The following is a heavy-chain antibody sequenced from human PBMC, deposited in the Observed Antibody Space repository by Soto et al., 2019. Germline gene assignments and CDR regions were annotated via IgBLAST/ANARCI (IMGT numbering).Heavy chain of an antibody. CDR3: ARHPLPYYYDSSGYGWFDP. Sequence: SETLSLTCTVSGGSISSSNYYWGWIHQPPGKGLEWIGSIYYSGSTYYNPSLKSRVTISVDTSKNQFSLKLSSVTAADTAVYYCARHPLPYYYDSSGYGWFDPWGRGTLVTVSS. V-gene: IGHV4-39*01. CDR2: IYYSGST. CDR1: GGSISSSNYY. D-gene: IGHD3-22*01. J-gene: IGHJ5*02.